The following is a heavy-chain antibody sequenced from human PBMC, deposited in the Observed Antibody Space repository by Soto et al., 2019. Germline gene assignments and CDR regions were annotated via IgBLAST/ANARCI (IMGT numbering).Heavy chain of an antibody. Sequence: PSETLSLTCTVSGRPVSSGGYYWTWIRQLPGKGLEWIGYIYHIGGPSYNPSLKSRLSMSLDTSKNQFSLNLTSVTAADTAIYYCVRDRALDSSGHWFDSWGQGTLVTVSS. J-gene: IGHJ5*01. D-gene: IGHD6-19*01. CDR2: IYHIGGP. V-gene: IGHV4-31*03. CDR1: GRPVSSGGYY. CDR3: VRDRALDSSGHWFDS.